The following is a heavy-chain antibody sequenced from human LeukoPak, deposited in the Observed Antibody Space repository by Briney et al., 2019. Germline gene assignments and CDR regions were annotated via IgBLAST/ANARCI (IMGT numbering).Heavy chain of an antibody. Sequence: SETLSLTCTVSGGSISSYYWSWIRQPPGKGLEWIGYIYYSGSTNYNPSLKSRVTISVVTSENQFSLKLSSVTAADTAVYYCARGSGSSWHNWFDPWGQGTLVTVSS. V-gene: IGHV4-59*01. D-gene: IGHD3-10*01. CDR2: IYYSGST. CDR1: GGSISSYY. CDR3: ARGSGSSWHNWFDP. J-gene: IGHJ5*02.